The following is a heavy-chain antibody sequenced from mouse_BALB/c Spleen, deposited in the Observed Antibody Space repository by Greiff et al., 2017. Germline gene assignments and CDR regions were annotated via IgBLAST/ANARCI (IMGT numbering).Heavy chain of an antibody. J-gene: IGHJ3*01. Sequence: VQLQQSGAELVKPGASVKLSCTASGFNIKDTYMHWVKQRPEQGLEWIGRIDPANGNTKYDPKFQGKATITADTSSNTAYLQLSSLTSEDTAVYYCASLYYAAYWGQGTLVTVSA. CDR3: ASLYYAAY. CDR1: GFNIKDTY. CDR2: IDPANGNT. D-gene: IGHD1-1*01. V-gene: IGHV14-3*02.